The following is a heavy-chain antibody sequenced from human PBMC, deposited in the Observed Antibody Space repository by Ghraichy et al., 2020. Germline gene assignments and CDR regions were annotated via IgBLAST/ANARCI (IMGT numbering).Heavy chain of an antibody. CDR1: GGSFSGYY. J-gene: IGHJ5*02. V-gene: IGHV4-34*01. D-gene: IGHD4-23*01. Sequence: SETLSLTCAVYGGSFSGYYWSWIRQPPGKGLEWMGEINHSGSTNYNPSLKIRVTISVDTSKNQFSLKLSSVTAADTAVYYCARGWLSFVTVVTINGFDPWGQGTLVTVSS. CDR3: ARGWLSFVTVVTINGFDP. CDR2: INHSGST.